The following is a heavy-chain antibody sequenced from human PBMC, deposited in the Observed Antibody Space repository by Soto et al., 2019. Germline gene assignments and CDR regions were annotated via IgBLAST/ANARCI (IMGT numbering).Heavy chain of an antibody. CDR1: GFTVSNNY. J-gene: IGHJ4*02. D-gene: IGHD3-10*01. Sequence: EVQLVESGGGLIQPGGSLRLSCAVSGFTVSNNYMSWVRQAPGKGLEGVSVIYSGGYTAYGDSVKGRFTISRDNSKNTLYLEKTGLCPKAPAFYYCATHPGGGGYWGQGTLVTVSS. CDR3: ATHPGGGGY. CDR2: IYSGGYT. V-gene: IGHV3-53*01.